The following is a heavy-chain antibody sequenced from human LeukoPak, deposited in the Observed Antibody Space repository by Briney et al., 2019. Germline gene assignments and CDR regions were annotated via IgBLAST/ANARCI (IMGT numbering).Heavy chain of an antibody. V-gene: IGHV1-58*01. CDR3: ARAGWFSTTWHFDY. Sequence: SVKVSCKASGFTFTSSYVQWVRQARGQRLEWIGWIVVGSGNTNYAPKFQERVTITRDMSTSTAYMELSSLRSEDTAVYYCARAGWFSTTWHFDYWGQGILVTVSS. J-gene: IGHJ4*02. CDR1: GFTFTSSY. D-gene: IGHD6-19*01. CDR2: IVVGSGNT.